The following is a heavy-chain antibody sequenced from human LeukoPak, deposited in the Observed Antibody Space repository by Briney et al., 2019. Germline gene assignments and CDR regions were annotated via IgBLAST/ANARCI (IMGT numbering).Heavy chain of an antibody. D-gene: IGHD4-17*01. Sequence: GESMKLSCKGSGYIFTSYWIGWVRQMPGKGMEWIWIIYPGDSDTRYSPSFQGQVTISADKSISTAYLQWSSLKASDTAMYYCAEVTTNVVYWGQGTLVTVSS. J-gene: IGHJ4*02. CDR2: IYPGDSDT. CDR1: GYIFTSYW. V-gene: IGHV5-51*01. CDR3: AEVTTNVVY.